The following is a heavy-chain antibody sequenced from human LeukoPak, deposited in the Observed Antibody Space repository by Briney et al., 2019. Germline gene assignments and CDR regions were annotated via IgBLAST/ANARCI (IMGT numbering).Heavy chain of an antibody. V-gene: IGHV3-7*03. CDR2: IKQDGSEK. CDR3: ARDRRGPFDY. J-gene: IGHJ4*02. D-gene: IGHD3-10*01. CDR1: GFTFSLYW. Sequence: GGSLRLSCAASGFTFSLYWMNWVRRAPGKGLEWVANIKQDGSEKNYVDSVKGRFTISRDNAMNSLYLQMNSLRAEDTAVYFCARDRRGPFDYWGQGTLVTVSS.